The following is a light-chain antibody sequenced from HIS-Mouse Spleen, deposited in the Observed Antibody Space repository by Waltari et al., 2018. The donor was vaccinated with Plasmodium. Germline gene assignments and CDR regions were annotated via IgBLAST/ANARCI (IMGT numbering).Light chain of an antibody. CDR3: YSTDSSGNHRV. Sequence: SYELTQPPSVSVSPGQPARSTLSGDAFPKKFAYWYQQKSGQAPVLVIYEDSKRPSGIPERFSGSSSGTMATLTISGAQVEDEADYYCYSTDSSGNHRVFGGGTKLTVL. J-gene: IGLJ3*02. CDR2: EDS. CDR1: AFPKKF. V-gene: IGLV3-10*01.